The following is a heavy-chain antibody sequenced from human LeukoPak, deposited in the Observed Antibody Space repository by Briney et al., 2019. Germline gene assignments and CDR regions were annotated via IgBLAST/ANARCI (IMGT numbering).Heavy chain of an antibody. CDR2: INHSGST. V-gene: IGHV4-34*01. CDR1: GGSFSGYY. Sequence: SETLSLTCAVYGGSFSGYYWSWIRQPPGKGLEWIGEINHSGSTNYNPSLKSRVTISVDTSKNQFSLKLSSVTAADTAVYYCARGVGFDYWGQGTLVTVSS. J-gene: IGHJ4*02. CDR3: ARGVGFDY.